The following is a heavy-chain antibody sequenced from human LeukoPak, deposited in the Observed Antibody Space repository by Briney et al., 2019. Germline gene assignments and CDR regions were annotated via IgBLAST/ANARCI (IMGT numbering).Heavy chain of an antibody. CDR2: TYYRSMWYY. CDR1: GDSISNNNAA. J-gene: IGHJ4*02. D-gene: IGHD6-19*01. V-gene: IGHV6-1*01. Sequence: SQTLSLTCAISGDSISNNNAAWNWIRQSPSRGLEWLGRTYYRSMWYYDYAGSVKSRMTINPDTSKNQFSLQLNSVTPEDTAVYFCARGNSGMTVALFHYWGQGTLVTVSS. CDR3: ARGNSGMTVALFHY.